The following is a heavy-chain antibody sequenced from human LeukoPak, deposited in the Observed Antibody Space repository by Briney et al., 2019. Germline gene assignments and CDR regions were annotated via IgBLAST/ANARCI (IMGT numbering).Heavy chain of an antibody. J-gene: IGHJ4*02. CDR3: AKNTQYSGYYDC. CDR2: IKGDGSST. D-gene: IGHD6-6*01. Sequence: GGSLRLSCAASGFTFSNYWMHWVRHTPGEGLVCVSLIKGDGSSTTYADSVKGRFTISRDNAKNTVYLQMNSLRAEDTAVYYCAKNTQYSGYYDCWGQGTLVAVSS. CDR1: GFTFSNYW. V-gene: IGHV3-74*01.